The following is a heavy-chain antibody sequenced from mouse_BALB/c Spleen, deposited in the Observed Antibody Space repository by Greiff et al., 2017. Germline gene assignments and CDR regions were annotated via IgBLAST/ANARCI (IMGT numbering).Heavy chain of an antibody. D-gene: IGHD2-14*01. CDR2: ISYSGST. CDR1: GYSITSDYA. CDR3: ARHYRYDGPYWYFDV. V-gene: IGHV3-2*02. J-gene: IGHJ1*01. Sequence: EVKLQESGPGLVKPSQSLSLTCTVTGYSITSDYAWNWIRQFPGNKLEWMGYISYSGSTSYNPSLKSRISITRDTSKNQFFLQLNSVTTEDTATYYCARHYRYDGPYWYFDVWGAGTTVTVSS.